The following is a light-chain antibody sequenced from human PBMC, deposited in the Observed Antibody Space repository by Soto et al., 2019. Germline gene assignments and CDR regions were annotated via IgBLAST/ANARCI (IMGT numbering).Light chain of an antibody. CDR3: AAWDVRFVV. V-gene: IGLV1-44*01. Sequence: QSVLTQPPSASGTPGQRVTISCSGSRSSIGTNTVTWYQQLPGTAPKLLISSDNQRPSGVPDRFSGSKSGTSASLAISALQSDDEAAYYCAAWDVRFVVFGGGTKLTVL. CDR2: SDN. CDR1: RSSIGTNT. J-gene: IGLJ2*01.